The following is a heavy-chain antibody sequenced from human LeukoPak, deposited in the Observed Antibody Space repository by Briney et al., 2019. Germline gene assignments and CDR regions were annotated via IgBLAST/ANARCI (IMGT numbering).Heavy chain of an antibody. J-gene: IGHJ6*03. CDR3: AREYYDILTGYYYMDV. CDR2: INPNSGGT. D-gene: IGHD3-9*01. V-gene: IGHV1-2*02. Sequence: ASVKVSCKASGYSFSNYYLHWVRQAPGQGLEWMGWINPNSGGTNYAQKFQGRVTMTRDTSISTAYMELSRLRSDDTAVYYCAREYYDILTGYYYMDVWGKGTTVTVSS. CDR1: GYSFSNYY.